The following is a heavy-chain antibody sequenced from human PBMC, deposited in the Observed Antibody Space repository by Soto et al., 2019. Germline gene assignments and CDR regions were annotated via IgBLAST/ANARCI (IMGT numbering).Heavy chain of an antibody. CDR1: GYTFAAYY. V-gene: IGHV1-2*04. J-gene: IGHJ4*02. CDR3: ARDGRNVYSTRVVWDFDY. Sequence: QVHLVQSGAEVKKPGASVKVSCKASGYTFAAYYIHWVRQVPGQGLEWMGWINPHSGGASFAQKFQGWVTMTRDTSMNTVYMEIRSLKSGDTALYYCARDGRNVYSTRVVWDFDYWGQGTLVTVSS. CDR2: INPHSGGA. D-gene: IGHD1-26*01.